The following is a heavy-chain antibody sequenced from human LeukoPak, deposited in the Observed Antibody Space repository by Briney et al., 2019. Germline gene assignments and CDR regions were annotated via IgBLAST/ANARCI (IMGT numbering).Heavy chain of an antibody. D-gene: IGHD6-13*01. CDR1: GYTFTSYA. V-gene: IGHV7-4-1*02. CDR3: ARVRIAAAAYYGMDV. J-gene: IGHJ6*02. Sequence: ASAKVSCKASGYTFTSYAMNWVRQAPGQGLEWMGWINTNTGNPTYAQGFTGRFVFSLDTSVSTAYLQISSLKAEDTAVYYCARVRIAAAAYYGMDVWGQGTTVTVSS. CDR2: INTNTGNP.